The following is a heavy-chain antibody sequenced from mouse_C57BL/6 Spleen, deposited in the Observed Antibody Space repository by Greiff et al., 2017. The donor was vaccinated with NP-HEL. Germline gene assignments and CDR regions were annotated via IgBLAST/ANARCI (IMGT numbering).Heavy chain of an antibody. Sequence: QVQLQQPGAELVKPGASVKMSCKASGYTFTSYWITWVKQRPGHGLEWIGDIYPGSGSTNYNEKFKSKATLTVDTSSSTAYLQLSSLTSEDSAVYYCARGDDDYDQYYAMDYWGQGTSVTVSS. CDR3: ARGDDDYDQYYAMDY. V-gene: IGHV1-55*01. CDR1: GYTFTSYW. CDR2: IYPGSGST. J-gene: IGHJ4*01. D-gene: IGHD2-4*01.